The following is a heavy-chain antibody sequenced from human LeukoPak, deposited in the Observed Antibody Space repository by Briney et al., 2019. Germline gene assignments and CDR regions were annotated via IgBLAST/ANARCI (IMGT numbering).Heavy chain of an antibody. J-gene: IGHJ4*02. D-gene: IGHD1-26*01. Sequence: GGSLRLSCAASGLTFSSYAMNWVRQAPGKGLEWVAIISYDGSNKYYADSVKGRFTISRDNSKNTLYLQMNSLRGEDTAVYYCARDGKSSGRYYGYYFDYWGQGTLVTVSS. CDR2: ISYDGSNK. CDR3: ARDGKSSGRYYGYYFDY. CDR1: GLTFSSYA. V-gene: IGHV3-30-3*01.